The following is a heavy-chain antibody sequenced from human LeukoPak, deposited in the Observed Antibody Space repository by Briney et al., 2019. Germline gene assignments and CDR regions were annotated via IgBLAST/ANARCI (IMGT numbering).Heavy chain of an antibody. V-gene: IGHV4-39*07. J-gene: IGHJ3*02. CDR1: GGSISSSSYY. D-gene: IGHD3-10*01. CDR2: INHSGST. Sequence: PSETLSLTCTVSGGSISSSSYYWGWIRQPPGKGLEWIGEINHSGSTNYTPSLKSRVTISVDTSKNQFSLKLSSVTAADTAVYYCARVGSVLWFGENRGAFDIWGQGTMVTVSS. CDR3: ARVGSVLWFGENRGAFDI.